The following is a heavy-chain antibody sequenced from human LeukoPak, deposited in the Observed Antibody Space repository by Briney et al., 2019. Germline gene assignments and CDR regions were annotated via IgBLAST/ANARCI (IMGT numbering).Heavy chain of an antibody. CDR1: GFTFSSYA. Sequence: PGGSLRLSCAASGFTFSSYAMHWVRQAPGKGLEWVAVISYDGSNKYYADSVKGRFTISRHNSKNTLYLQMNSLRAEDTAVYYCARDVRYCSGGSCYKPTNWFDPWGQGTLATVSS. CDR3: ARDVRYCSGGSCYKPTNWFDP. J-gene: IGHJ5*02. V-gene: IGHV3-30*01. D-gene: IGHD2-15*01. CDR2: ISYDGSNK.